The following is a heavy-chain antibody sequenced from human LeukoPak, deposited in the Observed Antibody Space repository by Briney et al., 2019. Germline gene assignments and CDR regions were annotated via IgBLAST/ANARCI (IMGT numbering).Heavy chain of an antibody. CDR1: GGSFSGYY. Sequence: SETLSLTCAVYGGSFSGYYWSWLRQPPGKGLEWIGEINHSGSTNYNPSLKSRVTISVDTSKNQFSLKLSSVTAADTAVYYCARRGRWLQFVVLYSWFDPWGQGTLVTVSS. CDR3: ARRGRWLQFVVLYSWFDP. D-gene: IGHD5-24*01. V-gene: IGHV4-34*01. CDR2: INHSGST. J-gene: IGHJ5*02.